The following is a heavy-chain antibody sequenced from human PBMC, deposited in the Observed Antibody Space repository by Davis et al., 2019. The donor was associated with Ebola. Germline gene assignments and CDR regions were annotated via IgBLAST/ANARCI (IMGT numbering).Heavy chain of an antibody. CDR3: ARDRYCSGGSCYAQFDY. Sequence: ASVKVSCKASGYTFTSYDINWVRHATGQGLEWMGWMNPNSGNTGYAQKFQGRVTMTRNTSISTAYMELSRLRSDDTAVYYCARDRYCSGGSCYAQFDYWGQGTLVTVSS. D-gene: IGHD2-15*01. J-gene: IGHJ4*02. CDR2: MNPNSGNT. CDR1: GYTFTSYD. V-gene: IGHV1-8*01.